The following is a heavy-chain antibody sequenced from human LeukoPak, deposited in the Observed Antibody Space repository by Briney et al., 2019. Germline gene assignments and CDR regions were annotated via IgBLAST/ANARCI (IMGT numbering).Heavy chain of an antibody. CDR2: IYSGGST. Sequence: PGGSLRLSCAVSGFSVTNNYMSWVRQAPGKGLEWVSVIYSGGSTYYADSVKGRFTISRHNSKNTLYLQMSSLRAEDTAVYYCATTTMIVVVRGAFDIWGQGTMVTVSS. D-gene: IGHD3-22*01. V-gene: IGHV3-53*04. CDR1: GFSVTNNY. CDR3: ATTTMIVVVRGAFDI. J-gene: IGHJ3*02.